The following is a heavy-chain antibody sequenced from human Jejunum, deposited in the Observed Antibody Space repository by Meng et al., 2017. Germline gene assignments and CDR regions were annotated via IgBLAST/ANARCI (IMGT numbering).Heavy chain of an antibody. CDR2: MHQSGSS. CDR1: CVFSSNYW. Sequence: VELQASGPGLVRPSGALSLTCAGSCVFSSNYWWSWLRQPPGKGLGWIGEMHQSGSSNYNPSLKSRLTMSVDESKNHFSLKLNSVTAADTTVYYCARGWKYAWFNWGQGTLVTVSS. J-gene: IGHJ4*02. CDR3: ARGWKYAWFN. D-gene: IGHD1-7*01. V-gene: IGHV4-4*02.